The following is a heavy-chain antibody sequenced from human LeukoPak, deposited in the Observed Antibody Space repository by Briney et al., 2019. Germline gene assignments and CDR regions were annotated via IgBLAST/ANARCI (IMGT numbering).Heavy chain of an antibody. J-gene: IGHJ4*02. Sequence: SETLSLTCTVSGGSISSYYWSWIRQPPGKGLEWIGYIYYSGSTNYNPSLKSRVTISVDTSKNQFSLKLSSVTAADTAVYYCARGRYSSSPPPFFDYWGQGTLVTVSS. CDR2: IYYSGST. CDR3: ARGRYSSSPPPFFDY. CDR1: GGSISSYY. D-gene: IGHD6-6*01. V-gene: IGHV4-59*12.